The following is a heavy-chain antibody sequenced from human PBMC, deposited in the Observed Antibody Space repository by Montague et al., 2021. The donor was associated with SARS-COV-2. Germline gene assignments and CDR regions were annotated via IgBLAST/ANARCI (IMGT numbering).Heavy chain of an antibody. Sequence: SETLSLTCTVSSGSFSGYYWSWIRQPPGKGLEWIGLIYHSGSTNYNPSLESRVSISIDTSKNQFSLRVRSVTAADTAVYYCARFGQFAYGLDVWGQGTTVTISS. CDR3: ARFGQFAYGLDV. CDR2: IYHSGST. V-gene: IGHV4-34*01. J-gene: IGHJ6*02. CDR1: SGSFSGYY. D-gene: IGHD3-10*01.